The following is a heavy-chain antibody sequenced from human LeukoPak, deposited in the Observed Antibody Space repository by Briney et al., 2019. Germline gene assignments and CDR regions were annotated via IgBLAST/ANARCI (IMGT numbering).Heavy chain of an antibody. Sequence: GGSLRLSCAASGFTFSSYAMSWVRQAPGKGLEWVSAISGSGDSTYYADSVKGRFTISRDNSKNTLYLQMNSLRAEDTAVYYCARGRIAAAGIAYWGQGTLVTVSS. V-gene: IGHV3-23*01. CDR3: ARGRIAAAGIAY. D-gene: IGHD6-13*01. CDR2: ISGSGDST. J-gene: IGHJ4*02. CDR1: GFTFSSYA.